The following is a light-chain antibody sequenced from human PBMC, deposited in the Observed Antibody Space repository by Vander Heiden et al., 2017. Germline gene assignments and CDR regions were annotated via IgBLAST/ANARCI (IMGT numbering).Light chain of an antibody. CDR1: QDISNY. V-gene: IGKV1-33*01. CDR3: QQCDNLPPT. J-gene: IGKJ4*01. Sequence: IHMTQSPSSLSASVGDRVTITCQASQDISNYLNWYQQKPGKAPKLLIYDASNLETGVPSRFSGSGSGTDFTFTISSLQPEDIATYYCQQCDNLPPTFGGGTKVEIK. CDR2: DAS.